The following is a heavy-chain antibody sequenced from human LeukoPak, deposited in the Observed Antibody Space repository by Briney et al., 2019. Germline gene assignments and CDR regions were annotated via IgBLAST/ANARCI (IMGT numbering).Heavy chain of an antibody. CDR2: INHSGST. J-gene: IGHJ4*02. V-gene: IGHV4-34*01. D-gene: IGHD6-19*01. CDR1: GGSFSGYY. CDR3: ARVMGSGWTGFDY. Sequence: SETLSLTCAVYGGSFSGYYWSWIRQPPGKGLEWIGEINHSGSTNYNPSLKSRVTISVDTSKNQFSPKLSSVTAADTAVYYCARVMGSGWTGFDYWGQGTLVTVSS.